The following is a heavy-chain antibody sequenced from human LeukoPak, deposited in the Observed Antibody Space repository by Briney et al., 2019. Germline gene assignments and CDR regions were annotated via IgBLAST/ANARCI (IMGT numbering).Heavy chain of an antibody. Sequence: ASVKVSCKASGYTFTSYDINWVRQATGQGLEWMGWMNPNSGNTGYAQKFQGRVTMTRNTSISTAYMELSSLRSEDTAVYYCARERVGAKYYGTDVWGQGTTVTVSS. D-gene: IGHD1-26*01. CDR2: MNPNSGNT. J-gene: IGHJ6*02. V-gene: IGHV1-8*01. CDR3: ARERVGAKYYGTDV. CDR1: GYTFTSYD.